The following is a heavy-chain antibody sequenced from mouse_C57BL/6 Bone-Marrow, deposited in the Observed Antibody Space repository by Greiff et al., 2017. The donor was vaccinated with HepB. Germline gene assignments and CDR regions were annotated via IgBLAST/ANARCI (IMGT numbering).Heavy chain of an antibody. CDR1: GYTFTNYW. CDR3: AREPYVYAMDY. D-gene: IGHD6-5*01. CDR2: IYPGGGYT. J-gene: IGHJ4*01. Sequence: VKLVESGAELVRPGTSVKMSCKASGYTFTNYWIGWAKQRPGHGLEWIGDIYPGGGYTNYNEKFKGKAALTADKSSTTAYMQFSSLTSEDSAIYDCAREPYVYAMDYWGQGTSVTVSS. V-gene: IGHV1-63*01.